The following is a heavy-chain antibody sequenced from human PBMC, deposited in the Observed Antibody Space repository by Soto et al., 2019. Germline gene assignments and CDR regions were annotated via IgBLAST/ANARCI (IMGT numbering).Heavy chain of an antibody. Sequence: QITLKESGPALVKPTQTLTLTCTFSGFSLSTSGVGVGWIRQPPGKAREWLGIIYWNDDKKYSPSLRSRLGITKDTFRNQVVLTMTKVDPLDTATYYCARRRGYNWNNPAFDYWGQGALVTVSS. D-gene: IGHD1-20*01. CDR2: IYWNDDK. CDR3: ARRRGYNWNNPAFDY. CDR1: GFSLSTSGVG. V-gene: IGHV2-5*01. J-gene: IGHJ4*02.